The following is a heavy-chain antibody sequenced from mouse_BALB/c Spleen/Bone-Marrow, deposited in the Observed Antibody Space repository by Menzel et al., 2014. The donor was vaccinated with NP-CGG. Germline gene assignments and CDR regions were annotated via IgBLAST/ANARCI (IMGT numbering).Heavy chain of an antibody. CDR1: GYSFTGYF. CDR2: INPYHGDT. V-gene: IGHV1-37*01. Sequence: EVQLVESGPELVKPGASVKISCKASGYSFTGYFMNWVRQSHGKSLEWIGRINPYHGDTFYNQNFKGKATLTVDKSSSPVYMEFLSLTSEDSAXXYXGXRGNXDAMDYWGQGTSVTVSS. CDR3: GXRGNXDAMDY. D-gene: IGHD2-1*01. J-gene: IGHJ4*01.